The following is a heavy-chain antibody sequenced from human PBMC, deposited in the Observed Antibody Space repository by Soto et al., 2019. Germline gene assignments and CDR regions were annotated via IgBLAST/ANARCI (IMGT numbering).Heavy chain of an antibody. D-gene: IGHD3-22*01. Sequence: ASVKVSCKASGYTFTSYDINWVRQATGQGLEWMGWMNPNSGNTGYAQKFQGRVTMTRYTSTSTVYMELSSLRSEDTAVYYCARAYDSSGYPDYWGQGTLVTVSS. V-gene: IGHV1-8*01. CDR1: GYTFTSYD. CDR3: ARAYDSSGYPDY. J-gene: IGHJ4*02. CDR2: MNPNSGNT.